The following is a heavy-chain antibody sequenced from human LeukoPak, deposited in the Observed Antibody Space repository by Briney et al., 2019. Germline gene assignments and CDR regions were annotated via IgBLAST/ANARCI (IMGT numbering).Heavy chain of an antibody. CDR3: ARVPLGDLWSGYIGDYYYYMDV. D-gene: IGHD3-3*01. CDR1: GYTFTSYG. Sequence: ASVKVSCKASGYTFTSYGISWVRQAPGQGLERMGWISAYNGNTNYAQKLQGRVTMTTDTSTSTAYMELRSLRSDDTAVYYCARVPLGDLWSGYIGDYYYYMDVWGKGTTVTVSS. V-gene: IGHV1-18*01. CDR2: ISAYNGNT. J-gene: IGHJ6*03.